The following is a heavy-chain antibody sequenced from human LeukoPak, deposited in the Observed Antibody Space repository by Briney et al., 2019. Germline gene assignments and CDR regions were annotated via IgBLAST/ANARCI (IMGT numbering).Heavy chain of an antibody. D-gene: IGHD1-26*01. Sequence: KPSETLSLTCTVSGGSISSCYWSWIRQPPGKGLEWIGYIYTSGSTNYNPSLKSRVTISVDTSKNQFSLKLSSVTAADTAVYYCADNEGRGGELLRLRGQETLVTVSS. CDR2: IYTSGST. J-gene: IGHJ4*02. V-gene: IGHV4-4*09. CDR1: GGSISSCY. CDR3: ADNEGRGGELLRL.